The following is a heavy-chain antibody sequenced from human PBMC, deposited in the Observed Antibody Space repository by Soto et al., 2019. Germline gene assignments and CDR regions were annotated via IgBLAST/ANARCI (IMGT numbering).Heavy chain of an antibody. CDR2: ISYDGSNK. V-gene: IGHV3-30-3*01. CDR1: GFTFSSYA. CDR3: ARALRQYSSSWYWYYFDY. Sequence: GGSLRLSRAASGFTFSSYAMHWVRQAPGKGLEWVAVISYDGSNKYYADSVKGRFTISRDNSKNTLYLQMNSLRAEDTAVYYCARALRQYSSSWYWYYFDYWGQGTLVTVSS. D-gene: IGHD6-13*01. J-gene: IGHJ4*02.